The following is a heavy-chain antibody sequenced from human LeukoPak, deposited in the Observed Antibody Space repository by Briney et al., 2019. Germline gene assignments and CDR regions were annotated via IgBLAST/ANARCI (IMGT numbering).Heavy chain of an antibody. CDR3: AKTNDFWSGYSPFDY. CDR2: IYSGGST. V-gene: IGHV3-23*03. CDR1: GFNFSSFV. J-gene: IGHJ4*02. Sequence: PGGSLRLSCAGSGFNFSSFVMTWVRQAPGKGLEWVSVIYSGGSTYYADSVKGRFTISRDNSRDTLYLQINSLKIEDTAIYYCAKTNDFWSGYSPFDYWGRGTLVTVSS. D-gene: IGHD3-3*01.